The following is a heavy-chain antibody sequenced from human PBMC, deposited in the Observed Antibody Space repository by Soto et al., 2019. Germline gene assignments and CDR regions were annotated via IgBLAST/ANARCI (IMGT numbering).Heavy chain of an antibody. Sequence: GGSLRLSCAASGFTFSSYSMNWVRQAPGKGLEWISSISSSSSYIYYADSVKGRFTISRDNAKNSLYLQMNSLRAEDTAVYYCASTYYYDSSGYYYYYWRQGTLVTVSS. J-gene: IGHJ4*02. V-gene: IGHV3-21*01. D-gene: IGHD3-22*01. CDR1: GFTFSSYS. CDR3: ASTYYYDSSGYYYYY. CDR2: ISSSSSYI.